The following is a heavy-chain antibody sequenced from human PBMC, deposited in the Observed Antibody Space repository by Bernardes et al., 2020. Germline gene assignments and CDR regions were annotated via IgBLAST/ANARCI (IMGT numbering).Heavy chain of an antibody. Sequence: GGSLRLSCAASGFTFNTYAMSWVRQAPGKGLEWVSGVSGSGGSTYYADSVKGRFTISRDNSKNTLYLQMNSLRAEDTAVYYCAKPLCSGQSCYPGPFGYWGQGTLVTVSS. CDR2: VSGSGGST. CDR1: GFTFNTYA. V-gene: IGHV3-23*01. J-gene: IGHJ4*02. CDR3: AKPLCSGQSCYPGPFGY. D-gene: IGHD2-15*01.